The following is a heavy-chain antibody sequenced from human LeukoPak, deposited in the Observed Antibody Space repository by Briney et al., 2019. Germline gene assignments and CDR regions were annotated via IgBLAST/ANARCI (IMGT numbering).Heavy chain of an antibody. Sequence: GGSLRLSCAASRFTFSSYWMNWVRQAPGKGLEWVSVIYSGGSTYYADSVKGRFTISRDNSKNTLYLQMNSLRAEDTAVYYCARDSSGWEGDDAFDIWGQGTMVTVSS. D-gene: IGHD6-19*01. CDR3: ARDSSGWEGDDAFDI. V-gene: IGHV3-53*01. CDR1: RFTFSSYW. CDR2: IYSGGST. J-gene: IGHJ3*02.